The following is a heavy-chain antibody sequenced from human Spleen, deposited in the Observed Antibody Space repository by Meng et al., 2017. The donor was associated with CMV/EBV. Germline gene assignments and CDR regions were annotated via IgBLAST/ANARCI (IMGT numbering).Heavy chain of an antibody. J-gene: IGHJ4*02. Sequence: LSCTVSGFSFSESAMTWVRQAPGKGLEWVAVVYSGGPNAYYSDAVRGRFTISRDNSKNTLYLHMNSLRVEDTALYYCTRKDGEVLQWGRGTLVTVSS. D-gene: IGHD3-10*01. V-gene: IGHV3-23*03. CDR1: GFSFSESA. CDR2: VYSGGPNA. CDR3: TRKDGEVLQ.